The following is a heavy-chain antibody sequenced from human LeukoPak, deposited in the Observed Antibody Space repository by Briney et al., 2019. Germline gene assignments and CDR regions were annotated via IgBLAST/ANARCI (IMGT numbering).Heavy chain of an antibody. CDR1: GGPFSGYY. Sequence: SETLSLTCAVYGGPFSGYYWSWIRQPPGKGLEWIGEINHSGSTNYNPSLKSRVTISVDRSKNQFSLKMSSVTAADTAVYYCARVTDDYGDYHFDYWGQGTLVTVSS. CDR2: INHSGST. D-gene: IGHD4-17*01. CDR3: ARVTDDYGDYHFDY. J-gene: IGHJ4*02. V-gene: IGHV4-34*01.